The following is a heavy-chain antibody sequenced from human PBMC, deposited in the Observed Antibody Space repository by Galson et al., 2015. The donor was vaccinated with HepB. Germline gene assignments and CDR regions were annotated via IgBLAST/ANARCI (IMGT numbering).Heavy chain of an antibody. J-gene: IGHJ4*02. CDR2: IYYSGST. CDR1: GGSISSSSYY. D-gene: IGHD5-12*01. CDR3: AAPNPIAGYSGYDYRGFDY. Sequence: ETLSLTCTVSGGSISSSSYYWGWIRQPPGKGLEWIGSIYYSGSTYYNPSLKSRVTISVDTSKNQFSLKLSSVTAADTAVYYCAAPNPIAGYSGYDYRGFDYWGQGTLVTVSS. V-gene: IGHV4-39*01.